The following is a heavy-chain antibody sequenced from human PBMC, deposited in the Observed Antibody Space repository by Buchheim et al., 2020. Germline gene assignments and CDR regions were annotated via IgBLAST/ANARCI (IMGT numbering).Heavy chain of an antibody. CDR1: GYTFTGYY. CDR3: ARSAYYDFWSAKYYYYGMDV. Sequence: QVQLVQSGAEVKKPGASVKVSCKASGYTFTGYYMHWVRQAPGQGLEWMGWINPNSGGTNYAQRFQGRVTMTRDTSISTAYMELSRLRSDDTAVYYCARSAYYDFWSAKYYYYGMDVWGQGTT. CDR2: INPNSGGT. D-gene: IGHD3-3*01. J-gene: IGHJ6*02. V-gene: IGHV1-2*02.